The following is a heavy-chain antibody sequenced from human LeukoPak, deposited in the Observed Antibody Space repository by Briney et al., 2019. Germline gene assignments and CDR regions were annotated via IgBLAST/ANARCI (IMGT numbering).Heavy chain of an antibody. CDR3: ARDVPYKVWFGELDWFDP. J-gene: IGHJ5*02. V-gene: IGHV4-59*01. Sequence: SETLSLTCTVSGGSISSYYWSWIRQPPGKGLEWIGYIYYSGSTNYNPSLKSRVTISVDTSKNQFSLKLSSVTAADTAVYYCARDVPYKVWFGELDWFDPWGQGTLVTVSS. CDR2: IYYSGST. D-gene: IGHD3-10*01. CDR1: GGSISSYY.